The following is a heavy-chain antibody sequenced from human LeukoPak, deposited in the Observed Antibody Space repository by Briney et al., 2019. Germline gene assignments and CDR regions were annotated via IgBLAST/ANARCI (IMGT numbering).Heavy chain of an antibody. J-gene: IGHJ4*02. Sequence: ASVKVSCKASGYAFTSYYMHWVRQAPGQGLEWMGIINPSGGSTSYAQKFQGRVTMTRDTSTSTVYMELSSLRSEDTAVYYCARTATAKTGYDYWGQGTLVTVSS. V-gene: IGHV1-46*01. CDR3: ARTATAKTGYDY. CDR2: INPSGGST. CDR1: GYAFTSYY. D-gene: IGHD2-21*02.